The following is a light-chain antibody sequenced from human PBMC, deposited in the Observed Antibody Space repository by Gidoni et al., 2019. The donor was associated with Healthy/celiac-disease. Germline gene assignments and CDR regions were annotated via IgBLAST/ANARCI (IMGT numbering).Light chain of an antibody. CDR3: RQSYSTPLT. V-gene: IGKV1-39*01. Sequence: DIQMTQSLSSLSASVGDRVTITCRPSQSISSYLNWYQQKRGKAPKLLIYAASSLQSGVPSRFSGSGSGSDFTLTISSLQPEDFATYYCRQSYSTPLTFGGGTKVEIK. CDR1: QSISSY. CDR2: AAS. J-gene: IGKJ4*01.